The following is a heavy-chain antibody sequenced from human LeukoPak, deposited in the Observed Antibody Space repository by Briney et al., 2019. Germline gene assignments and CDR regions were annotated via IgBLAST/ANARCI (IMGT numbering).Heavy chain of an antibody. CDR3: ARNKINTVTTGWYFDL. Sequence: GGSMRLSCAASGFTFSSYGMNWVRQAPGKGLVWVSFVSIGGSFIYYADSGKDRFTISRDDAKNSLYLQMNSLTAEDTAEYYCARNKINTVTTGWYFDLWGRGTLVSVSS. J-gene: IGHJ2*01. CDR2: VSIGGSFI. V-gene: IGHV3-21*01. D-gene: IGHD4-17*01. CDR1: GFTFSSYG.